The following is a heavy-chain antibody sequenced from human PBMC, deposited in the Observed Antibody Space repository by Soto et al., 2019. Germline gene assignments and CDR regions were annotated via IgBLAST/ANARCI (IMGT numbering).Heavy chain of an antibody. CDR3: ARRGDYDFWSGYYYGMDV. V-gene: IGHV3-30-3*01. J-gene: IGHJ6*02. D-gene: IGHD3-3*01. Sequence: QVQLVESGGGVVQPGRSLRLSCAASGFTFSSYAMHWVRQAPGKGLEWVAVISYDGSNKYYADSVKGRFTISRDNSKNTLYLQMNSLRAEDTAVYYCARRGDYDFWSGYYYGMDVWGQGTTVTVSS. CDR1: GFTFSSYA. CDR2: ISYDGSNK.